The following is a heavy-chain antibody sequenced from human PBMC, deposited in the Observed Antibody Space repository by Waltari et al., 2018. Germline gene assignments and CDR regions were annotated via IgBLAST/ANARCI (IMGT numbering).Heavy chain of an antibody. CDR1: GGTFSSYA. CDR2: IIPIFGTA. J-gene: IGHJ4*02. Sequence: QVQLVQSGAEVKKPGSSVKVSCKASGGTFSSYAISWVRQAPGHGLEWMGGIIPIFGTANYAQKFQGRVTITADESTSTAYMELSSLRSEDTAVYYCASAPHLLHSGSYQYYFDYWGQGTLVTVSS. CDR3: ASAPHLLHSGSYQYYFDY. D-gene: IGHD1-26*01. V-gene: IGHV1-69*13.